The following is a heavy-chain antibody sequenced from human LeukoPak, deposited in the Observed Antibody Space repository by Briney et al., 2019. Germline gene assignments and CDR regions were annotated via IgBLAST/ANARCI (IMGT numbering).Heavy chain of an antibody. CDR3: AREQQLDHHDY. CDR1: GFTFTGYY. V-gene: IGHV1-2*02. Sequence: ASVKVSCKASGFTFTGYYMHWVRQAPGQGLEWMGWINPNSGGTNYAQKFQGRVTMTRDTSITTAYMELTSLRSDDTAVYYCAREQQLDHHDYWGQGTLVTVSS. CDR2: INPNSGGT. J-gene: IGHJ4*02. D-gene: IGHD6-13*01.